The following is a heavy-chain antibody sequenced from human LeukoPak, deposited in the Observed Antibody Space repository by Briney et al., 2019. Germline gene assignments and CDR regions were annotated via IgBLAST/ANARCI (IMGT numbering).Heavy chain of an antibody. J-gene: IGHJ4*02. CDR3: VKDINYESSGSVFDY. CDR1: GFTFEDYT. CDR2: ISWDGTT. Sequence: GGSLRLSCAAHGFTFEDYTMHWVGHAPGKTLEGVSLISWDGTTYYADSVKGRFTISRDNSKDSLYLQMDTLRSEDTGFYYCVKDINYESSGSVFDYWGQGTLVTVSS. V-gene: IGHV3-43*01. D-gene: IGHD3-22*01.